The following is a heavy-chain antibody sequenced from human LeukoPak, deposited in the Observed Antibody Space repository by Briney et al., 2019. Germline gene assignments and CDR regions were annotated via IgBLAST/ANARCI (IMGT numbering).Heavy chain of an antibody. Sequence: SVKVSCKASGGSFSDYSISWVRQAPGQGLEWMGRIIAILDTAQYAQKFQGRFTITADKSTTTVYMELSSLRSDDTAVYYCVRSGYDYDWFDPWGQGTLVTVSS. V-gene: IGHV1-69*08. CDR3: VRSGYDYDWFDP. CDR1: GGSFSDYS. D-gene: IGHD5-12*01. CDR2: IIAILDTA. J-gene: IGHJ5*02.